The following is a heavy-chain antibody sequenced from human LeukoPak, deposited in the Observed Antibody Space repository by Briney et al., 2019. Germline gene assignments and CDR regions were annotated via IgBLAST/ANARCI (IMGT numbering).Heavy chain of an antibody. V-gene: IGHV4-34*01. Sequence: KPSETLSLTCAVYGGSFSGYYWSWIRQPPGKGLEWTGEINHSGSTNYNPSLKSRVTISVDTSKNQFSLKLSSVTAADTAVYYCARGYKRKYYYDSSGYTFDYWGQGTLVTVSS. CDR3: ARGYKRKYYYDSSGYTFDY. D-gene: IGHD3-22*01. J-gene: IGHJ4*02. CDR2: INHSGST. CDR1: GGSFSGYY.